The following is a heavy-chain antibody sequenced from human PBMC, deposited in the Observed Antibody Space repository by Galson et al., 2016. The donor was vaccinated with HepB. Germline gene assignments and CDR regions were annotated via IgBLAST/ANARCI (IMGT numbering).Heavy chain of an antibody. V-gene: IGHV1-18*01. CDR2: ISAYNGNT. Sequence: SVKVSCKASGYTFTSYGISWVRQAPGQGLEWMGWISAYNGNTNYAQKLQGRVTMTTDTSTSTAYMELRSLRSDDTAVYYCASDPSLGSNWYNYLDYWGQGARVTVSS. D-gene: IGHD6-13*01. J-gene: IGHJ4*02. CDR3: ASDPSLGSNWYNYLDY. CDR1: GYTFTSYG.